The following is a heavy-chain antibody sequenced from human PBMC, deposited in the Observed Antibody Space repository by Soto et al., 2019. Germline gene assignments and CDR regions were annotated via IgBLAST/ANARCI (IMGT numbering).Heavy chain of an antibody. CDR1: GGSISSYY. Sequence: SETLSLTCTVSGGSISSYYWSWIRQPPGKGLEWIGYIYYSGSTNYNPSLKSRVTISVDTSKNQFSLKLSSVTAADTAVYYCARGGLRYFDDEAIDYWGQGTLVTVSS. CDR3: ARGGLRYFDDEAIDY. J-gene: IGHJ4*02. V-gene: IGHV4-59*01. CDR2: IYYSGST. D-gene: IGHD3-9*01.